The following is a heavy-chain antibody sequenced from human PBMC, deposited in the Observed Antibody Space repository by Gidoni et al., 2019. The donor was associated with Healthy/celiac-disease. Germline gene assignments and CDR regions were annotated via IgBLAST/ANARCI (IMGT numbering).Heavy chain of an antibody. D-gene: IGHD6-13*01. V-gene: IGHV3-33*01. J-gene: IGHJ6*02. Sequence: QVQLVESGGGVVQPGRSLRLSWAASGFTVSSYGMHWVRQAPGKGLEWVAVIWYDGSNTYYADSVKGRFTISRDNSKNTLYLQMNSLRAEDTAVYYCAIVSGQHLVPSYLGYYYYGMDVWGQGTTVTVSS. CDR1: GFTVSSYG. CDR2: IWYDGSNT. CDR3: AIVSGQHLVPSYLGYYYYGMDV.